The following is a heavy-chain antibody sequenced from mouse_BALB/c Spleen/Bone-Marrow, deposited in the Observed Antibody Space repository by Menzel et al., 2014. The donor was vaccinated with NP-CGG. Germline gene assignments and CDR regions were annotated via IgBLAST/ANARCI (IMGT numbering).Heavy chain of an antibody. V-gene: IGHV14-3*02. Sequence: EVQLQQSGAELVKPGASVKLSCTASGFNIKDTYMHWVKQRPEQGLEWIGRIDPANGNTKYDPKFQGKATITADTSSNTAYLQLSSLTSEDPAVYYCAMYYYGSSLFAYWGQGTLVTVSA. CDR3: AMYYYGSSLFAY. CDR2: IDPANGNT. CDR1: GFNIKDTY. J-gene: IGHJ3*01. D-gene: IGHD1-1*01.